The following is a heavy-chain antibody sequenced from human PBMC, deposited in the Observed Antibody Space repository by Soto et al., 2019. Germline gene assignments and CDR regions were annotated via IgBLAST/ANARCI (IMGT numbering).Heavy chain of an antibody. CDR3: ARQSLYSNYFLRNYGMDV. Sequence: PSETLSLTCTVSGGSISSSSYYWGWIRQNPGKGLEWNGSIYYRGSTYYNPSLKSRVTISVDTSKNQFSLKLSSVTAADTAVYYCARQSLYSNYFLRNYGMDVWGQGTTVTVSS. CDR1: GGSISSSSYY. J-gene: IGHJ6*02. D-gene: IGHD4-4*01. V-gene: IGHV4-39*01. CDR2: IYYRGST.